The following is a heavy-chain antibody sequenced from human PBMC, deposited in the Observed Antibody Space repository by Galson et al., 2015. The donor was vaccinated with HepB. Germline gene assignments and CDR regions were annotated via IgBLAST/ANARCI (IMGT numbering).Heavy chain of an antibody. CDR3: AKDFTFMTTVTTSYYYYGMDV. J-gene: IGHJ6*02. CDR1: GFTFSSYG. D-gene: IGHD4-11*01. Sequence: SLRLSCAASGFTFSSYGMHWVRQAPGKGLEWVAVIWYDGSNKYYADSVKGRFTISRDNSKNTLYLQMNSLRAEDTAVYYCAKDFTFMTTVTTSYYYYGMDVWGQGTTVTVSS. V-gene: IGHV3-33*06. CDR2: IWYDGSNK.